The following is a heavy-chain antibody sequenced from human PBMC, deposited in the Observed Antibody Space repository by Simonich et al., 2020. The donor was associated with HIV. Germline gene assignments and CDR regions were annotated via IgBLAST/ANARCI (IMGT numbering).Heavy chain of an antibody. CDR2: IDHSEST. J-gene: IGHJ4*02. CDR1: GGSFSGYY. Sequence: QVHLQQWGAGLLKPSETLSLTCAVFGGSFSGYYWNWIRQPPGKGLEWIGEIDHSESTNNNPSLKSRVTISVDTSKNQFSLKLRSVTAADTAVYYCARRSGYDLDYWGQGTLVTVSS. CDR3: ARRSGYDLDY. V-gene: IGHV4-34*01. D-gene: IGHD5-12*01.